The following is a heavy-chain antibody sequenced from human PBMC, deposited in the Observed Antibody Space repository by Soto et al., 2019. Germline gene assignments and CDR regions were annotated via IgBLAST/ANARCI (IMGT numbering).Heavy chain of an antibody. CDR1: GGSITTATG. J-gene: IGHJ5*02. Sequence: QVQLQESGPGLVKPSGTLSLTCPVSGGSITTATGWTWVRQPPGNGLEWLGEVYHSGAATYSTSLKRRGRISVDTSKHRISLKGTAVTAADSAVSYCASVPAGTSGWYLSWFDTWGQGTLVTVSS. D-gene: IGHD6-19*01. CDR3: ASVPAGTSGWYLSWFDT. V-gene: IGHV4-4*02. CDR2: VYHSGAA.